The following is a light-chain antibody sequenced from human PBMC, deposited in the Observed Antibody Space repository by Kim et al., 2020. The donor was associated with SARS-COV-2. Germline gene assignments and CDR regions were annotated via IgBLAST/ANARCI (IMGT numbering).Light chain of an antibody. CDR2: AAS. CDR3: QQSYITPWT. Sequence: DIQMTQSPSSLSASVGDRVTITCRTSQSISSYLNWYQQKPGKAPKLLIYAASSLQGGVPSRFSGSGSGTDFTLTISSLQPEDVGTYCCQQSYITPWTFGQGTKVDIK. J-gene: IGKJ1*01. V-gene: IGKV1-39*01. CDR1: QSISSY.